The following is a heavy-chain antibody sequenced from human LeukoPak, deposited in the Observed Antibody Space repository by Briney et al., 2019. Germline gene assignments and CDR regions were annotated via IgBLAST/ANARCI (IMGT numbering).Heavy chain of an antibody. CDR2: IYPGDSDT. Sequence: GESLKSSFRGSGYGFTSYWIGWVRPVPGKGREWMGIIYPGDSDTRYSPSFQGQVTISADKSISTAYLQWSSLKASDTAMYYCASTLGGSFDYWGQGTLVTVSS. J-gene: IGHJ4*02. CDR3: ASTLGGSFDY. CDR1: GYGFTSYW. V-gene: IGHV5-51*01. D-gene: IGHD3-10*01.